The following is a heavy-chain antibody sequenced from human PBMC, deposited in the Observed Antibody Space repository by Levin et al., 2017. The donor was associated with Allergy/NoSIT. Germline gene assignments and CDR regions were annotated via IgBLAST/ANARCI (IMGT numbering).Heavy chain of an antibody. CDR2: IYYSGST. CDR3: ARHASVAAEAFDI. J-gene: IGHJ3*02. Sequence: SETLSLTCTVSGGSISSYYWSWIRQPPGKGLEWIGYIYYSGSTNYNPSLKSRVTISVDTSKNQFSLKLSSVTATDTAVYYCARHASVAAEAFDIWGQGTMVTVSS. V-gene: IGHV4-59*08. CDR1: GGSISSYY. D-gene: IGHD6-13*01.